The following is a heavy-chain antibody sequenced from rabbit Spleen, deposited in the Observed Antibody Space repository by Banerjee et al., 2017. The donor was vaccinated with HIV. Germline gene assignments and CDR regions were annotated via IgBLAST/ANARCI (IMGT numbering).Heavy chain of an antibody. J-gene: IGHJ4*01. D-gene: IGHD1-1*01. CDR1: GFSFSSSYY. CDR3: ARDLVAVIGWNFNL. CDR2: IRAGSTGRT. V-gene: IGHV1S40*01. Sequence: QSLEESGGGLVQPEGSLTLTCTASGFSFSSSYYMCWVRQAPGKGPEWVACIRAGSTGRTAYASWANGRFTISKTSSTTVTLQMTSLTAADTATYFCARDLVAVIGWNFNLWGPGTLVTV.